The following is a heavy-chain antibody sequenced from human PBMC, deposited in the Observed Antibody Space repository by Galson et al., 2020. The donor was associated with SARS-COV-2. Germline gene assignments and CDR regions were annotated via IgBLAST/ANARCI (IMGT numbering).Heavy chain of an antibody. J-gene: IGHJ6*03. CDR3: AREGFVVDAAERAPATFDYYYMDV. CDR2: VNSDGNSI. V-gene: IGHV3-74*01. CDR1: GFTFGTYW. Sequence: ALHGESLKISCVASGFTFGTYWMHWVRQAPGKGLVWVSRVNSDGNSISYADSVKGRIIISRDNAKNTLYLQMNSLTADDTAVYYCAREGFVVDAAERAPATFDYYYMDVWGKGTTVTVSS. D-gene: IGHD2-15*01.